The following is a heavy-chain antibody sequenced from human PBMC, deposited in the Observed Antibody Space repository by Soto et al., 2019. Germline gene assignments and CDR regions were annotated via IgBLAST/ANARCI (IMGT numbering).Heavy chain of an antibody. CDR1: GFTFSDHY. V-gene: IGHV3-72*01. CDR3: AREGVGQPGTFDI. Sequence: EVQLVESGGGLVQPGGSLRLSCAASGFTFSDHYMDWVRQAPGKGLEWVGRTRNKANSYTTEYAASVKGRFTISRDDSKNSLYLQMNSLKTEDTAVYYCAREGVGQPGTFDIWGQGTMVTVSS. D-gene: IGHD3-3*01. J-gene: IGHJ3*02. CDR2: TRNKANSYTT.